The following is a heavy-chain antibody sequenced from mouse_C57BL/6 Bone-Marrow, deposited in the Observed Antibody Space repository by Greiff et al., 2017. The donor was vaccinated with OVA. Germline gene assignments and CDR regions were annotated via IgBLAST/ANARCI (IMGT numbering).Heavy chain of an antibody. CDR3: ARDCDWYFDV. V-gene: IGHV1-55*01. CDR2: IYPGSGST. CDR1: GYTFTSYW. J-gene: IGHJ1*03. Sequence: VQLQQPGAELVKPGASVKMSCKASGYTFTSYWITWVKQRPGQGLAWIGDIYPGSGSTNYNEKFKSKATLTVDTSSSTAYMQLSSLTSEDSAVYYCARDCDWYFDVWGTGTTVTVSS.